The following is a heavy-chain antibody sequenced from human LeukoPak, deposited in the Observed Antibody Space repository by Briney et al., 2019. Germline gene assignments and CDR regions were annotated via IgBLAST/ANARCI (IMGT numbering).Heavy chain of an antibody. CDR1: GFTFSNYQ. V-gene: IGHV3-7*01. CDR2: IKEDGSEE. D-gene: IGHD1-26*01. CDR3: AXWXVQWGPDY. J-gene: IGHJ4*02. Sequence: GGSLRLSCVVSGFTFSNYQMTWVRQAPGKGLEWVANIKEDGSEEYYVDSVKGRFSISRDNAHNSLYLQMSSLRAEDTAIYYCAXWXVQWGPDYWGQGTLVTVSS.